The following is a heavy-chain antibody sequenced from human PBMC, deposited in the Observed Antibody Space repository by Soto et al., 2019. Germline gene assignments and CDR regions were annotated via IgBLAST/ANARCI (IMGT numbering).Heavy chain of an antibody. Sequence: EVQLLDSGGGSVQPGGSLRLSCAASGFTFSNYGMSWVRQAPGKGLEWVSSIVASGGSTYYADLVKGRFTISRDNSENNLDLQMNSRRAKDVAVFYGVKERLHRGFDYGGQGTLVTVSS. CDR3: VKERLHRGFDY. J-gene: IGHJ4*02. CDR2: IVASGGST. CDR1: GFTFSNYG. V-gene: IGHV3-23*01. D-gene: IGHD6-25*01.